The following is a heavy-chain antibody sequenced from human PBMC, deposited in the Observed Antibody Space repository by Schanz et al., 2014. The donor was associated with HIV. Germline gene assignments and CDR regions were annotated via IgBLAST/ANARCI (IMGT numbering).Heavy chain of an antibody. CDR2: ISYDGSNK. V-gene: IGHV3-30*18. Sequence: VELLESGGGSVQPGGSLRLSCAASGFTFSDYAMSWVRQAPGKGLEWVAVISYDGSNKYYADSVKGRFTISRDNSKNTLNLQMNSLRAEDTAVYYCTKDPNNREKAFDYWGQGTLVTVSS. D-gene: IGHD1-26*01. CDR3: TKDPNNREKAFDY. J-gene: IGHJ4*02. CDR1: GFTFSDYA.